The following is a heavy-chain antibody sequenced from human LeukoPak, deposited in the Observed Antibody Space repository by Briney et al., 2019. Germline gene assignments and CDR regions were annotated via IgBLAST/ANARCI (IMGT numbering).Heavy chain of an antibody. Sequence: ASVKVSCKASGYTFTSYYMHWVRQAPGQGLEWMGIINPSGGSTSYAQKFQGRVTMTRDTSTSTVYMELSSLRSEDTAVYYCARDDSSGHYSRWAREGGGYFDYWGQGTLVTVSS. D-gene: IGHD3-22*01. CDR3: ARDDSSGHYSRWAREGGGYFDY. V-gene: IGHV1-46*01. CDR2: INPSGGST. J-gene: IGHJ4*02. CDR1: GYTFTSYY.